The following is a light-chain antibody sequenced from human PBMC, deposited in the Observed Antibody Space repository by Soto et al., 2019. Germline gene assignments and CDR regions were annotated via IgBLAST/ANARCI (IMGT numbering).Light chain of an antibody. J-gene: IGLJ2*01. V-gene: IGLV2-14*01. CDR1: SSDVGGYNY. CDR3: SSYASSIPLV. Sequence: QSALTQPASVSGSPGQSITISCTGTSSDVGGYNYVSWYQQHPGKAPKLMIYDVTNRPSGVSNRFSGSKSGNTASLTISGLQTEDEADYYCSSYASSIPLVFGGGTKLTVL. CDR2: DVT.